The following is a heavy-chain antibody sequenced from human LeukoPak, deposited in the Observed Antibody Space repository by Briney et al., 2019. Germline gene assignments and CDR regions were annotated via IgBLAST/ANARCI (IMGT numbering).Heavy chain of an antibody. D-gene: IGHD4-17*01. CDR1: GGSISSGHYY. V-gene: IGHV4-39*01. CDR2: IYYSGTT. Sequence: SETLSLTCSVSGGSISSGHYYWAWIRQPPGKGLQWIGSIYYSGTTYNNPSLKSRVTISVDTSKNQFSLNLRSVTAADTAVYYCARSNGGDYDRNEVGWFDPWGQGTLVTVSS. J-gene: IGHJ5*02. CDR3: ARSNGGDYDRNEVGWFDP.